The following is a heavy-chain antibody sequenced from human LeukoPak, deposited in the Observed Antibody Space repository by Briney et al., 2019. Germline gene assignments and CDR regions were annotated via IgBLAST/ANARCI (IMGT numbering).Heavy chain of an antibody. Sequence: SVKVSCKASGGTFNNYAISWGRQAPGQGLERMGRIVPILGIANYAQEFQGRSIITADKATSSAYMELSSLRSEDTAVYYCARDQGDNSYGYYAIWYAFDVWGQGTMVTVSS. J-gene: IGHJ3*01. CDR3: ARDQGDNSYGYYAIWYAFDV. V-gene: IGHV1-69*04. CDR1: GGTFNNYA. D-gene: IGHD5-18*01. CDR2: IVPILGIA.